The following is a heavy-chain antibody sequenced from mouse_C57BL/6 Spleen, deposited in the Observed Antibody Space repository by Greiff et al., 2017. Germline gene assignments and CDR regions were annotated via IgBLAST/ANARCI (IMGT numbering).Heavy chain of an antibody. Sequence: QVQLQQPGAELVKPGASVKLSCKASGYTFTSYWMHWVKQRPGRGLEWIGRIDPNSGGTKYNEKFKSKATLNVDKPSSTAYMQLSSLTSEDSAVYYCARSGYSYYFDYWGQGTTLTVST. D-gene: IGHD2-3*01. CDR3: ARSGYSYYFDY. CDR1: GYTFTSYW. CDR2: IDPNSGGT. V-gene: IGHV1-72*01. J-gene: IGHJ2*01.